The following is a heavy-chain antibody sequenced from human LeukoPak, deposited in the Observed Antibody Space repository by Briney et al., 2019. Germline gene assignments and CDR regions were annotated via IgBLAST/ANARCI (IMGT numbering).Heavy chain of an antibody. CDR3: ARGHTAVTRHFDF. Sequence: PGGSLRLSCEASGFTFTTYSMTWVRQAPGKGLEWVSIISSGGSAIFSADALKGRFTISRDHAKNLLYLDMNSPRAEDTAVYYCARGHTAVTRHFDFWGQGTLVTVSS. CDR1: GFTFTTYS. CDR2: ISSGGSAI. V-gene: IGHV3-21*01. D-gene: IGHD4-17*01. J-gene: IGHJ4*02.